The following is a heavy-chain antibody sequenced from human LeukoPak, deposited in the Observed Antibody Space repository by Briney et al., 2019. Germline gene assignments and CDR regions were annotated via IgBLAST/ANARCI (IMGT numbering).Heavy chain of an antibody. CDR3: AKGLEPTTLVTPLGY. Sequence: PGGSLRLSCAASGLNFSSSYAMSWVRQAPGKGLEWVSVISGSGGSTYYADSVKGRVTISRDNSKNTLYLQMNRLRAEDTAVYYCAKGLEPTTLVTPLGYWGQGNLVTVSS. D-gene: IGHD4-23*01. V-gene: IGHV3-23*01. J-gene: IGHJ4*02. CDR1: GLNFSSSYA. CDR2: ISGSGGST.